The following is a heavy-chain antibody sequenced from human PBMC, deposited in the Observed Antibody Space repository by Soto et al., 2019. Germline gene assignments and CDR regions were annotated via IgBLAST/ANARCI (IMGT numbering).Heavy chain of an antibody. CDR3: ARESCSSTSCYTSTVVPVDYYYYGMDV. J-gene: IGHJ6*02. Sequence: GASVKVSCKASGYTFTSYYMHWVRQAPGQGLEWMGIINPSGGSTSYAQKFQGRVTMTRDTSTSTAYMELSSLRSEDTAVYYCARESCSSTSCYTSTVVPVDYYYYGMDVWGQGTTVTVSS. CDR1: GYTFTSYY. D-gene: IGHD2-2*02. V-gene: IGHV1-46*01. CDR2: INPSGGST.